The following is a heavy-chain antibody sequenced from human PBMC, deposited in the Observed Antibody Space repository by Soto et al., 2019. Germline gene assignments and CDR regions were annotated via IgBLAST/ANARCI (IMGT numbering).Heavy chain of an antibody. CDR1: GGSISSGDYY. V-gene: IGHV4-30-4*01. CDR2: IYYSGST. D-gene: IGHD2-21*02. J-gene: IGHJ5*02. CDR3: ARAMVVTQNWFDP. Sequence: PSKTLSLTCTVSGGSISSGDYYWSWIRQPPGKGLEWIGYIYYSGSTYYNPSLKSRVTISVDTSKNQFSLKLSSVTAADTAVYYCARAMVVTQNWFDPWGQGTLVTVSP.